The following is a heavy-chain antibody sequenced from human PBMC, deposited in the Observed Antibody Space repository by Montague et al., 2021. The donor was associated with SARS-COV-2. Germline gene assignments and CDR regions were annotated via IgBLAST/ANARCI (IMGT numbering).Heavy chain of an antibody. D-gene: IGHD3-9*01. CDR2: NK. J-gene: IGHJ6*03. Sequence: NKYYADSVKDRFTISRDNSRNTLYLQMDSLRAEDTAMYFCAKEGSDWESGAHDYYFYYMEVWGRGTTVNVSS. V-gene: IGHV3-30*02. CDR3: AKEGSDWESGAHDYYFYYMEV.